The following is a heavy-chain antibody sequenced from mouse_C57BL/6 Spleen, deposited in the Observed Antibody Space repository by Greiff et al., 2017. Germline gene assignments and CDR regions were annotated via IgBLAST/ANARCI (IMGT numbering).Heavy chain of an antibody. J-gene: IGHJ3*01. CDR1: GYTFTSYW. V-gene: IGHV1-5*01. Sequence: EVQLHQSGTVLARPGASVKMSCKTSGYTFTSYWLHWVKQRPGQGLEWIGAIYPGNSDTSYNQKFKGKAKLTAVTSASTAYMELSSLTLEDSAVYYCTRSDYYGSNSWFAYWGQGTLVTVSA. CDR3: TRSDYYGSNSWFAY. D-gene: IGHD1-1*01. CDR2: IYPGNSDT.